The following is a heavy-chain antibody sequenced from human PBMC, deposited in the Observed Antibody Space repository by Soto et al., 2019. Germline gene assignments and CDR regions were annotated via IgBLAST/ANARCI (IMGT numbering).Heavy chain of an antibody. J-gene: IGHJ2*01. Sequence: QITLKESGPTLVKPTQTLTLTCTFSGFSLSTSGVGVGWIRQPPGKALEWLALIYWDDDKRYSPSLKSRLTITKDTSKNQVVLTMTNMDPVDTATYYCAHDGEGDFWSGNYWYFDLWGRGTLVTVSS. D-gene: IGHD3-3*01. V-gene: IGHV2-5*02. CDR2: IYWDDDK. CDR1: GFSLSTSGVG. CDR3: AHDGEGDFWSGNYWYFDL.